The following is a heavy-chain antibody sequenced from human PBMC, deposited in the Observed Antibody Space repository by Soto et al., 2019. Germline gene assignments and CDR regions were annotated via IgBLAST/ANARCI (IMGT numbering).Heavy chain of an antibody. CDR1: GYTFTSYD. Sequence: ASVKVSCKASGYTFTSYDINWVRQATGQGLEWMGWMNPNSGNTGYAQKFQGRVTMTRNTSISTAYMELSSLRSEDTAVYYCAGVTAAAASNWFDPWGQGTLVTVSS. CDR3: AGVTAAAASNWFDP. J-gene: IGHJ5*02. CDR2: MNPNSGNT. D-gene: IGHD6-13*01. V-gene: IGHV1-8*01.